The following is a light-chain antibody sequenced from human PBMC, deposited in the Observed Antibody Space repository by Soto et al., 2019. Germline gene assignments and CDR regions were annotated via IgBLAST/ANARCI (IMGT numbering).Light chain of an antibody. CDR2: DVT. V-gene: IGLV2-11*01. Sequence: QSALTQPRSVSGSPGQAVTVSCTGTNSNIGRHNYVSWYQQRPGKAPKLMIHDVTERPSGVPDRFSGSKSGNTASLTISGLQAEDEAEYFCCSFAGGLFVFGTGTKVTVL. CDR3: CSFAGGLFV. J-gene: IGLJ1*01. CDR1: NSNIGRHNY.